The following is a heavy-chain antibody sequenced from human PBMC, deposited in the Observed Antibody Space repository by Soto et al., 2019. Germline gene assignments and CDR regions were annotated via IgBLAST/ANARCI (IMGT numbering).Heavy chain of an antibody. Sequence: PGGSLRLSCAASGFTFISYAMSWGLQAPGKGLEWVSATSGSGGSTYYADSVKGRFTISRDNSKNTPYLQMNSLRAEDTAVYYCAKDVAFSYGSGSYPYYCGQGTLVIVSS. CDR1: GFTFISYA. J-gene: IGHJ4*02. CDR2: TSGSGGST. D-gene: IGHD3-10*01. V-gene: IGHV3-23*01. CDR3: AKDVAFSYGSGSYPYY.